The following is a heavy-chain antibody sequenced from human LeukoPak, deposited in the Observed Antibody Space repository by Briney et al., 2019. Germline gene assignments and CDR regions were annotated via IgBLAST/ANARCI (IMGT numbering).Heavy chain of an antibody. CDR3: ARQHDYGDYSFGY. J-gene: IGHJ4*02. V-gene: IGHV1-2*02. D-gene: IGHD4-17*01. CDR2: INPNSGGT. CDR1: GYTFTGYY. Sequence: ASVKVSCTASGYTFTGYYMRWVRQAPGQGLEWMGGINPNSGGTNYAQKFQGRVTMTRDTSISTAYMELSRLRSDDTAVYYCARQHDYGDYSFGYWGQGTLVTVSS.